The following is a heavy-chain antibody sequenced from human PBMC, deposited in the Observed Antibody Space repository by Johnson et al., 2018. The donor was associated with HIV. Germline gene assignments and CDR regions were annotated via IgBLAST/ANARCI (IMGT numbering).Heavy chain of an antibody. CDR1: GFTFSSYA. J-gene: IGHJ3*02. CDR2: ISGSGGST. CDR3: AKSSDEYSSSSDAFDI. V-gene: IGHV3-23*04. D-gene: IGHD6-6*01. Sequence: VQLVESGGGLVQPGGSLRLSCAASGFTFSSYAMSWVRQAPGKGLEWVSAISGSGGSTYYADSVKGLFTISRDNSKNTLYLQMNSLRAEDTAVYYCAKSSDEYSSSSDAFDIWGQGTMVTVSS.